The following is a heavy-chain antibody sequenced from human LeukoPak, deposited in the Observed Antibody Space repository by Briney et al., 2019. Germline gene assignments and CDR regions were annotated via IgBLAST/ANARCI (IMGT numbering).Heavy chain of an antibody. J-gene: IGHJ3*02. CDR3: ARESSPYYYDSSGPHAFDI. Sequence: SETLSLTCTVSGGSISSYYWSSIRQPPGKGLEWIGYIYYSGSTNYNPSLKSRVTISVDTSKNQFSLKLSSVTAADTAVYYCARESSPYYYDSSGPHAFDIWGQGTMVTVSS. CDR2: IYYSGST. V-gene: IGHV4-59*01. CDR1: GGSISSYY. D-gene: IGHD3-22*01.